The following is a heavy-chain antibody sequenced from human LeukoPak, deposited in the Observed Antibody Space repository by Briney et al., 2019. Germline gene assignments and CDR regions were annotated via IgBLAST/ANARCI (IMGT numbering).Heavy chain of an antibody. CDR2: IYSGGST. CDR1: GFTVSSNY. V-gene: IGHV3-66*01. Sequence: PGGSLRLSCAASGFTVSSNYMSWVRQAPGKGLEWVSVIYSGGSTYYADSVKGRFTISRDNSKNTLYLQMNSLRAEDTAVYYCARDLTAAAATPLIWGQGTLVTVSS. J-gene: IGHJ4*02. CDR3: ARDLTAAAATPLI. D-gene: IGHD6-13*01.